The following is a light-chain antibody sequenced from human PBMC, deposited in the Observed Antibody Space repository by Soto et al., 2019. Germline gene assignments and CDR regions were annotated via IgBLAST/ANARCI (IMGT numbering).Light chain of an antibody. V-gene: IGLV1-36*01. Sequence: QSVLTQPPSVSEAPRQRVTISCSGSSSNIGNNAVNWYQQLPGKAPKLLIYYDDLLPSGVSDRFSGSKSGTSAYLAISGLPSEDEADYYCAAWDDSRNGWVFGGGTKFTVL. J-gene: IGLJ3*02. CDR1: SSNIGNNA. CDR3: AAWDDSRNGWV. CDR2: YDD.